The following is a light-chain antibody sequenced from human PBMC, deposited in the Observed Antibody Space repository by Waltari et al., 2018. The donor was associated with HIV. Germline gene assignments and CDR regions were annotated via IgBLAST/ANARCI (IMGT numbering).Light chain of an antibody. CDR1: SSAVGGSNY. J-gene: IGLJ2*01. CDR2: EVS. Sequence: QSALTQPASVSGSPGPSLTISCTGTSSAVGGSNYVSWYQQHPGKAPKLMIYEVSNRPSGVSNRFSGSKSGNTASLTISGLQAEDEADYYCSSYTSSSTPYVVFGGGTKLTVL. CDR3: SSYTSSSTPYVV. V-gene: IGLV2-14*01.